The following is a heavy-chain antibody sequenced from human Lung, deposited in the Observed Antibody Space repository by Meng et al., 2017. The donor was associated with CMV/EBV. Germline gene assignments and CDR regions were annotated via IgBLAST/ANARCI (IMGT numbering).Heavy chain of an antibody. D-gene: IGHD3-22*01. V-gene: IGHV2-5*02. J-gene: IGHJ4*02. Sequence: QITLEESGPTLVKPTQTLTLTFTFSGFSLSTSGVGVGWIRQPPGKALEWLALIYWDDDKRYSPSLKSRLTITKDTSKNQVVLTMTNMDPVDTATYYCARESSGTYFDYWGQGTLVTVSS. CDR1: GFSLSTSGVG. CDR3: ARESSGTYFDY. CDR2: IYWDDDK.